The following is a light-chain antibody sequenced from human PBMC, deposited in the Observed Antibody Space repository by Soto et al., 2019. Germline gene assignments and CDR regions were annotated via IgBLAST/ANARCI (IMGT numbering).Light chain of an antibody. CDR1: QSIGSY. Sequence: ELVLTQSPATLSLSPGERATLSCRASQSIGSYLAWYQQKPGQAPRLLIYSTSNRATGIPARFSGSGSGTDFTLTISSLETEDFALYYCQQRSSWPFTFGPGTRVDVQ. CDR2: STS. J-gene: IGKJ3*01. V-gene: IGKV3-11*01. CDR3: QQRSSWPFT.